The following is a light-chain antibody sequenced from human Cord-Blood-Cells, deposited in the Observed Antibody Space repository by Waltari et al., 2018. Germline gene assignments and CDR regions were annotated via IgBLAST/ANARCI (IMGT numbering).Light chain of an antibody. J-gene: IGLJ3*02. V-gene: IGLV2-23*01. CDR1: SSDVGSSNL. CDR2: EGS. Sequence: SALTQPASVSGSPGQSITISCPCTSSDVGSSNLVSWYQQPPGKAPKLMIYEGSKRPSGVSNRFSGSKSGNTASLTISGLQAEDEADYYCCSYAGSSTWVFGGGTKLTVL. CDR3: CSYAGSSTWV.